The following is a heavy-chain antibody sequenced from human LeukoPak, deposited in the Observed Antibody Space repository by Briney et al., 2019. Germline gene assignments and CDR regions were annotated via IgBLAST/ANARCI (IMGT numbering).Heavy chain of an antibody. CDR1: RFPFSSYW. J-gene: IGHJ4*02. Sequence: SLRLSCAASRFPFSSYWMHWVRQAPGKGLEWVSGISWNSGSIGYADSVKGRFTISRDNAKNSLYLQMNSLRAEDTALYYCAKPQTSSQAFDYWGQGTLVTVSS. CDR2: ISWNSGSI. CDR3: AKPQTSSQAFDY. V-gene: IGHV3-9*01.